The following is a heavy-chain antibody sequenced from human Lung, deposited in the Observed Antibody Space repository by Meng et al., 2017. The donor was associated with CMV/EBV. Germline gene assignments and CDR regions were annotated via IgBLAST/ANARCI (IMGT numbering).Heavy chain of an antibody. J-gene: IGHJ4*02. V-gene: IGHV1-69*05. D-gene: IGHD1-1*01. Sequence: SXXVSXXASGGTFSNYGVNWVRQAPGQGLEWMGGIIPIFGTANYAQKFQGRVTITTDESTTTAYMELSSLRSDDTAVYYCAREGVVGTTIYFDYWGQGALVTVSS. CDR3: AREGVVGTTIYFDY. CDR2: IIPIFGTA. CDR1: GGTFSNYG.